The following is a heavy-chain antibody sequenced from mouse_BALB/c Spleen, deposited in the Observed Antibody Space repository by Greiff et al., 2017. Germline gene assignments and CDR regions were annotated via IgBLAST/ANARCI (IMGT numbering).Heavy chain of an antibody. CDR3: AIYDCNYYYAMDY. D-gene: IGHD2-1*01. CDR2: IDPATGNT. V-gene: IGHV14-3*02. CDR1: GFNIKDTY. J-gene: IGHJ4*01. Sequence: EVKLMESGAELVKPGASVKLSCTASGFNIKDTYMHWVKQRPEQGLEWIGRIDPATGNTKYDPKFQGKATITADTSSNTAYLQLSSLTSEDTAVYYCAIYDCNYYYAMDYWGQGTSVTVSS.